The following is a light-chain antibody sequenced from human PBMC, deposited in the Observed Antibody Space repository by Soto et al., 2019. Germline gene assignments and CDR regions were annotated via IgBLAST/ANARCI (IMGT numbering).Light chain of an antibody. CDR3: QQYGSSIFT. CDR1: QSVSSSY. V-gene: IGKV3-20*01. CDR2: GAS. J-gene: IGKJ3*01. Sequence: EIGLTQSPGTLSLSPGERATLSCRASQSVSSSYLGWYQQKPGQAPRLLIYGASTRATGIPDRFSGSGSGTDLTLNISRLEPEDFAVYYCQQYGSSIFTFGPGTKVDIK.